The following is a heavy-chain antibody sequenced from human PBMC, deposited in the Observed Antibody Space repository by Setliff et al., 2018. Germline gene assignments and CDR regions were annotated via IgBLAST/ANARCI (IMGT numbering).Heavy chain of an antibody. V-gene: IGHV3-7*01. CDR2: IKQDGSEK. D-gene: IGHD3-10*01. CDR3: ARDHVYGSQYYYYYGMDV. CDR1: GFTFSRYW. Sequence: PGGSLRLSCAASGFTFSRYWMSWVRQAPGKGLEWVANIKQDGSEKYYVDSVKGRFTISRDNAKNSLYLQMNSLRAEDTAVYYCARDHVYGSQYYYYYGMDVWGQGTTVTVS. J-gene: IGHJ6*02.